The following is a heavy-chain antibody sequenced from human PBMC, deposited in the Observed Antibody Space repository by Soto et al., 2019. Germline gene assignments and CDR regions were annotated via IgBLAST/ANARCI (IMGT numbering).Heavy chain of an antibody. J-gene: IGHJ5*02. D-gene: IGHD2-15*01. CDR2: IYHSGST. CDR1: SGSISSSNW. Sequence: SETLSLTCAVSSGSISSSNWWSWVRQPPGKGLEWIGEIYHSGSTNYNPSLKSRVTISVDKSKNQFSLKLSSVTAADTAVYYCARTRYCSGGSCYPTRLNYNWFDPWGQGTLVTVSS. V-gene: IGHV4-4*02. CDR3: ARTRYCSGGSCYPTRLNYNWFDP.